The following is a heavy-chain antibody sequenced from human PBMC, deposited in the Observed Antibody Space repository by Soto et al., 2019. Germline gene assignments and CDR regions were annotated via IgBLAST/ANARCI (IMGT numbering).Heavy chain of an antibody. V-gene: IGHV3-23*01. J-gene: IGHJ4*02. CDR2: ISGSGRST. D-gene: IGHD2-2*01. CDR1: GFTFSNYP. CDR3: AKEQAHSQADTSSIFDY. Sequence: GGSLRLSCAASGFTFSNYPMTWARQAPGKGLEWVSSISGSGRSTYYPDSVKGRFTISRDNSKNTFFLHMNSLRAEDTAVYYCAKEQAHSQADTSSIFDYWGQGTLVTVSS.